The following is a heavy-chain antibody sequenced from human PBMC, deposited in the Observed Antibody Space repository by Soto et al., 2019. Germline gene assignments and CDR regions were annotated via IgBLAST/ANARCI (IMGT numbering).Heavy chain of an antibody. CDR2: IIPSLGIA. CDR1: GGTFSSYT. J-gene: IGHJ4*02. Sequence: QVQLVQSGAEVKKPGSSVKVSCKASGGTFSSYTISWVRQAPGQGLEWMGRIIPSLGIANYAQKFQGRVTITADKSTSTAYTELSRLRSEDTAVYYCARRGSYYGSGTRTDYWGQGTLVTVSS. D-gene: IGHD3-10*01. V-gene: IGHV1-69*02. CDR3: ARRGSYYGSGTRTDY.